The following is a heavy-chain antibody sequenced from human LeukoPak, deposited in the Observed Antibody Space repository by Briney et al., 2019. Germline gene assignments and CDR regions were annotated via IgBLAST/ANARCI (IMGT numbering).Heavy chain of an antibody. CDR3: TLNEH. V-gene: IGHV3-7*01. J-gene: IGHJ1*01. CDR2: TNEHGSEK. CDR1: GITFRGYW. Sequence: GGSLRLSCAASGITFRGYWMSWVRQAPGKGLEWVANTNEHGSEKYYVDSVKGRFTISRDNAKNPLYLQMNSLRAEDTAIYYCTLNEHWGQGTLVSVSS.